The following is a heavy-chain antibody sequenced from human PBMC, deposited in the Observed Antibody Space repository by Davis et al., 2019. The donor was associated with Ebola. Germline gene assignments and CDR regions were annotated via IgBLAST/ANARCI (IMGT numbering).Heavy chain of an antibody. CDR3: ARGAYNWNYARFDY. Sequence: GESLKISCVASGFTFSSYWMSWVRQAPGKGLEWVANIKQDGSEKYYVDSVKGRFTISRDNAKNSLYLQMNSLRAEDTAVYYCARGAYNWNYARFDYWGQGTLVTVSS. V-gene: IGHV3-7*03. J-gene: IGHJ4*02. D-gene: IGHD1-7*01. CDR2: IKQDGSEK. CDR1: GFTFSSYW.